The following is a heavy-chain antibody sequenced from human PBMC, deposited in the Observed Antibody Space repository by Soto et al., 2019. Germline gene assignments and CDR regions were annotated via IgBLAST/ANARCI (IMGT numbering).Heavy chain of an antibody. D-gene: IGHD3-22*01. CDR2: IGTAGDT. J-gene: IGHJ6*02. CDR3: ARETYDSSGPGYYGLDA. CDR1: GFTLSSYD. Sequence: GGSLRLSCAASGFTLSSYDMHWVRQATGKGLEWVSAIGTAGDTYYPGSVKGRFTISRENAKNSLYLQMNSLRAGDTAVYYCARETYDSSGPGYYGLDAWGQGTTVTVSS. V-gene: IGHV3-13*01.